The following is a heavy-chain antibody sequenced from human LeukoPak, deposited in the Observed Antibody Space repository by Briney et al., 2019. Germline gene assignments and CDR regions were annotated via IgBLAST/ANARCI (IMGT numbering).Heavy chain of an antibody. V-gene: IGHV4-34*01. CDR3: ARTYLTYYDSSGFEY. Sequence: PSETLSLTCTVSGGSISGYYWSWIRQPPGKGLECIGEINHSGSTNYNPSLKSRVTISVDTSKNQFSLTLSSVTAADTAVYYCARTYLTYYDSSGFEYWGQGTLVTVSS. J-gene: IGHJ4*02. CDR2: INHSGST. D-gene: IGHD3-22*01. CDR1: GGSISGYY.